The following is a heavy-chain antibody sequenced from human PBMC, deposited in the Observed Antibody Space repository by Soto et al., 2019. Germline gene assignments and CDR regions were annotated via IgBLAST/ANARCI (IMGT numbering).Heavy chain of an antibody. CDR1: GYSFAGYW. Sequence: PAESLKISCQGSGYSFAGYWITWVRQKPGKGLEWMGLIDPSDSRTYYSPSFRGHVTISVTKAITTVFLQWSSLRASDTAMYYCARQIYGSDTGPNFQYYFDSWGQGTQVTVSS. CDR3: ARQIYGSDTGPNFQYYFDS. J-gene: IGHJ4*02. CDR2: IDPSDSRT. D-gene: IGHD5-18*01. V-gene: IGHV5-10-1*01.